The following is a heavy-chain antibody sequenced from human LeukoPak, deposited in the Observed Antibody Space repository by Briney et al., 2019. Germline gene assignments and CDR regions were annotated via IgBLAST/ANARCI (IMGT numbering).Heavy chain of an antibody. Sequence: SETLSLTCTVSGGSISSSSYYWSWIRQPPGKGLEWIGYIYYSGSTNYNPSLNSRVTISLDTSKNQFSLKLTSVTAADTALYYCAIGRSWESFFDYWGQGTLVTVSS. V-gene: IGHV4-61*01. CDR2: IYYSGST. J-gene: IGHJ4*02. D-gene: IGHD3-16*02. CDR1: GGSISSSSYY. CDR3: AIGRSWESFFDY.